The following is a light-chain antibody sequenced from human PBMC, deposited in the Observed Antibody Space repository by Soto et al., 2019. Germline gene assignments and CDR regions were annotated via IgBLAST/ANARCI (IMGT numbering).Light chain of an antibody. CDR3: SSYTSGFYV. CDR1: SSDVGGYNY. J-gene: IGLJ1*01. V-gene: IGLV2-14*01. Sequence: QSALTQPASVSGSPGQSITISCTGTSSDVGGYNYVSWYQQHPGKAPKLMIYDVSDRPSGVSNRFSGSKSGNTASLTISGLQAEDEADYYCSSYTSGFYVFGTGTKGT. CDR2: DVS.